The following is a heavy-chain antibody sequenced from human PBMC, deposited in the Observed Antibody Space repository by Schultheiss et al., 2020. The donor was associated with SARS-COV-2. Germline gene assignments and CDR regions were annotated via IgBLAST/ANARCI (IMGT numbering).Heavy chain of an antibody. CDR1: GGSVRSGSYY. D-gene: IGHD6-25*01. V-gene: IGHV4-61*01. CDR3: ARLGGGSGQNFAS. J-gene: IGHJ4*02. Sequence: SETLSLTCTVSGGSVRSGSYYWSWIRQPPGKGLEWIGYIYYSGSTNYNPSLKSRVTISVDTSKNQFSLKLSSVTAADTALYYCARLGGGSGQNFASWGQGILVTVSS. CDR2: IYYSGST.